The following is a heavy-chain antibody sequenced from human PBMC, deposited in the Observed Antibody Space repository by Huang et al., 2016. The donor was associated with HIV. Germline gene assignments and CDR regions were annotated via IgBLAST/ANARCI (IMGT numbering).Heavy chain of an antibody. CDR2: IETTGYTV. CDR3: EGGGF. Sequence: EVHLVESGGGLVQPGGSLRLSCAASGFSFNIYPMHWLRQAPGKGPEWLSKIETTGYTVHYADSVKGRFTISRDNAKTSLFLQMSNLNVDDTAVYYCEGGGFWGQGAPVVVSS. J-gene: IGHJ4*02. V-gene: IGHV3-48*01. CDR1: GFSFNIYP. D-gene: IGHD6-25*01.